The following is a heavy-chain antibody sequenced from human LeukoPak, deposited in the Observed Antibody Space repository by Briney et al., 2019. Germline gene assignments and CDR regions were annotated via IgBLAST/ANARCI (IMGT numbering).Heavy chain of an antibody. CDR2: MNPNSGNT. D-gene: IGHD3-22*01. CDR1: GYTFTSYD. J-gene: IGHJ4*02. V-gene: IGHV1-8*01. Sequence: ASVKVSCKASGYTFTSYDINWMRQATGQGLEWMGWMNPNSGNTGYAQKFQDRVTMTRNTSIKTAYMELSSLRSGDMAVYYCARGFRDSSGRKPDYWGQGTLVTVSS. CDR3: ARGFRDSSGRKPDY.